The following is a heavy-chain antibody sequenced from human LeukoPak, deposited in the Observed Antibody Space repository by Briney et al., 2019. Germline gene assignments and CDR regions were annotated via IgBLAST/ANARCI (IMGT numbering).Heavy chain of an antibody. CDR1: GGSISSYY. D-gene: IGHD1-26*01. CDR2: IYYSGST. Sequence: SETLSLTCTVSGGSISSYYWSWIRQPPGKGLEWIGYIYYSGSTNYNPSLKSRVTISVDTSKNQFSLKLSSVTAADTAVYYCARGEYSGRYWVLSYWGQGTLVTVSS. V-gene: IGHV4-59*08. CDR3: ARGEYSGRYWVLSY. J-gene: IGHJ4*02.